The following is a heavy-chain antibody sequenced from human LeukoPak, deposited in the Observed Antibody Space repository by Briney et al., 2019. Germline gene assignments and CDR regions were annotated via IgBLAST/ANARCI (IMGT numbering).Heavy chain of an antibody. D-gene: IGHD6-19*01. CDR2: IIPILGIA. Sequence: ASVKVSCKTSGYTFISYGISWVRQAPGQGLEWMGRIIPILGIANYAQKCQGRVTITADKSTSTAYMELSSLRSEDTAVYYCASLAVAQDYWGQGTLVTVSS. CDR3: ASLAVAQDY. V-gene: IGHV1-69*04. J-gene: IGHJ4*02. CDR1: GYTFISYG.